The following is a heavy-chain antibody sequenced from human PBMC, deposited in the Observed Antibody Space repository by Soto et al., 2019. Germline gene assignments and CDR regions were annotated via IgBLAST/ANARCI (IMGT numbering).Heavy chain of an antibody. J-gene: IGHJ5*02. D-gene: IGHD3-10*01. CDR2: IIPIFGTA. CDR3: ARDRGAAPIPPLKNWFDP. V-gene: IGHV1-69*12. CDR1: GGTFSSYA. Sequence: QVQLVQSGAEVKKPGSSVKVSCKASGGTFSSYAISWVRQAPGQGLEWMGGIIPIFGTANYAQKFQGRVTITADESTSTAYMELSSLRSEATAVYYCARDRGAAPIPPLKNWFDPWGQGTLVTVSS.